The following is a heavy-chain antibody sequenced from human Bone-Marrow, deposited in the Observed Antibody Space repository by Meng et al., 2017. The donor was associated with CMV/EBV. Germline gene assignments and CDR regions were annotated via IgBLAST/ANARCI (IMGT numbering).Heavy chain of an antibody. Sequence: SVKVSCKASGYTFTSYGISWVRQAPGQGLEWMGGIIPIFGTANYAQKFQGRVTITTDESTSTAYMELSSLRSEGTAVYYCARTYCSSTSCYQGWFDPWGQGTLVTVSS. CDR2: IIPIFGTA. D-gene: IGHD2-2*01. J-gene: IGHJ5*02. CDR1: GYTFTSYG. CDR3: ARTYCSSTSCYQGWFDP. V-gene: IGHV1-69*05.